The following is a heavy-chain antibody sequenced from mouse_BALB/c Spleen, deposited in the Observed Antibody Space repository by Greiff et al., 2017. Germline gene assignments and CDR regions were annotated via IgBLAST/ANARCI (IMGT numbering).Heavy chain of an antibody. J-gene: IGHJ3*01. CDR3: TQANWGFAY. V-gene: IGHV6-6*02. D-gene: IGHD4-1*01. Sequence: EVKLVESGGGLVQPGGSMKLSCVASGFTFSNYWMNWVRQSPEKGLEWVAEIRLKSNNYATHYAESVKGRFTISRDDSKSSVYLQMNNLRAEDTGMYYCTQANWGFAYWGQGTLVTVSA. CDR1: GFTFSNYW. CDR2: IRLKSNNYAT.